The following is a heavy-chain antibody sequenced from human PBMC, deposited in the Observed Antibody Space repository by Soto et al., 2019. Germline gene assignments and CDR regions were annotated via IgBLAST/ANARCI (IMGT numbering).Heavy chain of an antibody. J-gene: IGHJ4*02. Sequence: EVQLLESGGGLVQPGGSLRLSCAASGFTFSSYAMSWVRQAPGKGLEWVSAISGSGGSTYYADSVKGRFTISRDNAKNTMNIKITSVRAADTAVYYRAYSSSPFDYWGQGTLVTVSS. CDR2: ISGSGGST. D-gene: IGHD6-6*01. V-gene: IGHV3-23*01. CDR1: GFTFSSYA. CDR3: AYSSSPFDY.